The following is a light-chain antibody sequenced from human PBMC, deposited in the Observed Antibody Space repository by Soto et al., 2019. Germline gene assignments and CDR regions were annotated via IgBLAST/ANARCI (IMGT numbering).Light chain of an antibody. V-gene: IGKV3-20*01. CDR3: QQYGSSPPYT. Sequence: EIALTQSPGTLSLSPGERATLSCRASQSVSSSYLAWYQKKPGQAPRLLIYGASSRATGIPDRFSGSGSGTDFTLTISRLEPEDFAVYYCQQYGSSPPYTFGQGTKLEIK. CDR1: QSVSSSY. CDR2: GAS. J-gene: IGKJ2*01.